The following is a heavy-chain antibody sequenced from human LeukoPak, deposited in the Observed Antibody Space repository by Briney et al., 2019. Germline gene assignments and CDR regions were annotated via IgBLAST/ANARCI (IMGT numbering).Heavy chain of an antibody. CDR3: AKDQPLLAY. CDR2: ISESGSGT. V-gene: IGHV3-23*01. CDR1: GFIFRNYA. D-gene: IGHD1-14*01. J-gene: IGHJ4*02. Sequence: GGSLRLSCAASGFIFRNYAMSWVRQAPGKGLEWVSSISESGSGTNYADSVKGRFAIPRDNSKSTLYLQMNSLRAEDTAVYYCAKDQPLLAYWGQGTLVTVSS.